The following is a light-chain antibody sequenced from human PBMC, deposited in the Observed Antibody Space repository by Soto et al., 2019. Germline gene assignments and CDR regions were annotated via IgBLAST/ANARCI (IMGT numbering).Light chain of an antibody. J-gene: IGLJ3*02. CDR1: SSNIGVNY. Sequence: QSALTQAPSASGTPGQRVTISCSGSSSNIGVNYVYWYQQLPGTAPKLLVFDDNQRPSGVPDRFSDSKSGTSAFLAISGLRSEDEADYYCAAWDNSLSGRVFGGGTQLTVL. V-gene: IGLV1-47*02. CDR2: DDN. CDR3: AAWDNSLSGRV.